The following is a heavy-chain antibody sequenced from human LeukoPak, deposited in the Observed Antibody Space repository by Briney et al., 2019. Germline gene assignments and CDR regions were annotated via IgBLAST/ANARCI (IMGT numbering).Heavy chain of an antibody. J-gene: IGHJ3*02. CDR3: AAIYSSGWFNDAFDI. D-gene: IGHD6-19*01. CDR1: GGTFSSYA. Sequence: SVKVCCKASGGTFSSYAISWVRQAPGQGLEWMGGIIPIFGTANYAQKFQGRVTITTDESTSTAYMELSSLRSEDTAVYYCAAIYSSGWFNDAFDIWGQGTMVTVSS. CDR2: IIPIFGTA. V-gene: IGHV1-69*05.